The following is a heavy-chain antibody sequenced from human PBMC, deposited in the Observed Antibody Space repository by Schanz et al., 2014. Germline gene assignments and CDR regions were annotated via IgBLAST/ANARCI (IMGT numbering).Heavy chain of an antibody. CDR1: GFSFSDHA. D-gene: IGHD1-1*01. Sequence: EVELVESGGGLVQPGGSLRLSCAASGFSFSDHAMDWVRQAAGKGLEWVSYVSRSTPDIYYADSVKGRFTMSRDNAKNSLYLEMNSLRAEDTALYYCARDRRNADLDYWGQGTLVTVSS. V-gene: IGHV3-48*01. CDR2: VSRSTPDI. J-gene: IGHJ4*02. CDR3: ARDRRNADLDY.